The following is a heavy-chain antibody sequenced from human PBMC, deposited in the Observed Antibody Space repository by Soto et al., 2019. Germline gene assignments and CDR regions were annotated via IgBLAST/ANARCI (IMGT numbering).Heavy chain of an antibody. CDR2: ISGSGGGT. V-gene: IGHV3-23*01. J-gene: IGHJ3*02. CDR1: GFTFSNYA. D-gene: IGHD3-3*01. Sequence: EVLLLESGGGLVQPGGSLRLSCAASGFTFSNYAMSWVRQAPGKGLEWVSGISGSGGGTDYADSVKGRFTISRDNSKNTLYLQMNSLRAEDTAVYYCARVVTYDFWRGYDSAFDIWGHGTMVTVSS. CDR3: ARVVTYDFWRGYDSAFDI.